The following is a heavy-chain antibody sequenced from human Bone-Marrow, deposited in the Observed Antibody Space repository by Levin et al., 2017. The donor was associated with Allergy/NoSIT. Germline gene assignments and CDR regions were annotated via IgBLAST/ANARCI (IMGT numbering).Heavy chain of an antibody. D-gene: IGHD5-12*01. V-gene: IGHV4-30-4*01. CDR3: ARMAAMTYFDS. CDR1: GDSINSADYY. J-gene: IGHJ4*02. CDR2: IYSSGDT. Sequence: PSETLSLTCSVSGDSINSADYYWSWIRQPPGKGLEWIGYIYSSGDTYYNPSLESRLMLSLDTSESQFSLRLTLLTAADTAIYYCARMAAMTYFDSWGPGTLVTVSS.